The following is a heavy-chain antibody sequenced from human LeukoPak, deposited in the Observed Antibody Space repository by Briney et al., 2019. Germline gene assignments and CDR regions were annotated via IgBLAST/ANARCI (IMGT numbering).Heavy chain of an antibody. CDR1: GYSISSGYY. Sequence: TSSETLSLPCTVSGYSISSGYYWGWIRQPPGKGLEWIGSIYHSGSTYYNPSLKSRVTISVDTSKNQVSLKLSSVTAADTAVCYCARATPFDYWAREPWSPSPQ. V-gene: IGHV4-38-2*02. J-gene: IGHJ4*02. CDR3: ARATPFDY. CDR2: IYHSGST.